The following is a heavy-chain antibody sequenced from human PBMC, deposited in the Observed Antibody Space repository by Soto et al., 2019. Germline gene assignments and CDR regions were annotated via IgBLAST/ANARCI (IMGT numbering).Heavy chain of an antibody. V-gene: IGHV1-18*01. D-gene: IGHD5-12*01. CDR3: ARHHGPTTSENWFDP. Sequence: GASVKVSCKVSGYTFTSYGISWVRQAPGQGLEWMGWISAYNGNTNYAQKLQGRVTMTTDASTTTAYLELRSLRSDDTAVYYCARHHGPTTSENWFDPWGQGTLVTSPQ. CDR1: GYTFTSYG. CDR2: ISAYNGNT. J-gene: IGHJ5*02.